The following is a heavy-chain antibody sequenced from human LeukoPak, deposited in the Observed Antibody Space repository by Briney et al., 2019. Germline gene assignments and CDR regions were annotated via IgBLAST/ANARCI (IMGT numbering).Heavy chain of an antibody. J-gene: IGHJ6*02. CDR2: INHSGST. D-gene: IGHD6-13*01. Sequence: GSLRLSCTASGFTVSSHYMNWVRQAPGQGLEWIGEINHSGSTNYNPSLKSRVTISVDTSKNQFSLKLSSVTAADTAVYYCATVPPFGIAVYYGMDVWGQGTTVTVSS. CDR1: GFTVSSHY. CDR3: ATVPPFGIAVYYGMDV. V-gene: IGHV4-34*01.